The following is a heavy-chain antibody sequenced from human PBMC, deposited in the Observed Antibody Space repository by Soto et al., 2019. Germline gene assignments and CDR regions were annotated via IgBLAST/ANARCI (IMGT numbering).Heavy chain of an antibody. J-gene: IGHJ4*02. CDR1: GDSVSSNSAA. CDR3: AREGYDSSGYRYCFHX. V-gene: IGHV6-1*01. Sequence: PSQTLSLTCAISGDSVSSNSAAWNWIRQSPSRGLEWMGRTYYRSKWYNYYAVSVKSRITINPDKSKNQFSLQLNSVTPEDTAVYYCAREGYDSSGYRYCFHXWGQATMLTVSX. D-gene: IGHD3-22*01. CDR2: TYYRSKWYN.